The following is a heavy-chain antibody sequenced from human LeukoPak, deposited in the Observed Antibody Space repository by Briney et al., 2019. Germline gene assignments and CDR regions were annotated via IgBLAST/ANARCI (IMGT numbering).Heavy chain of an antibody. J-gene: IGHJ4*02. V-gene: IGHV4-4*07. Sequence: SETLSLTCTVSGGSISSYYWSWIRQPAGKGLEWIGRIYTSGSTNYDPSLKSRVTMSVDTSKNQFSLKLSSVTAADTAVYYCAREGVGELGPYYFDYWGQGTLVTVSS. D-gene: IGHD3-10*01. CDR3: AREGVGELGPYYFDY. CDR2: IYTSGST. CDR1: GGSISSYY.